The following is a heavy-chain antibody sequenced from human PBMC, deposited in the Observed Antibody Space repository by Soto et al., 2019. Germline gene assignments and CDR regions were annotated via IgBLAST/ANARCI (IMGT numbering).Heavy chain of an antibody. Sequence: SETLSLTCTVSGGSISSYYWSWIRQPPGKGLEWIGYIYYSGSTNYNPSLKSRVTISVDTSKNQFSLKLSSVTAADTAVYYCARVFGGIAADWGQGTLVTVSS. CDR2: IYYSGST. J-gene: IGHJ4*02. CDR3: ARVFGGIAAD. CDR1: GGSISSYY. V-gene: IGHV4-59*01. D-gene: IGHD6-25*01.